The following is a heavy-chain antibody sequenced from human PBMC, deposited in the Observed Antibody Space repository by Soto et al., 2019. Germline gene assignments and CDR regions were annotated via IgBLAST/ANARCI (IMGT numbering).Heavy chain of an antibody. CDR3: ARSLRATAPLTF. Sequence: LRLSCEASGFTFTDYHMSWIRQAPGKGLEWVALISETGSHTAYAESVKGRFTISRDNARPSVFLQMNSLRSDDTAVYFCARSLRATAPLTFWGQGTPVTVSS. J-gene: IGHJ4*02. V-gene: IGHV3-11*06. CDR1: GFTFTDYH. D-gene: IGHD6-25*01. CDR2: ISETGSHT.